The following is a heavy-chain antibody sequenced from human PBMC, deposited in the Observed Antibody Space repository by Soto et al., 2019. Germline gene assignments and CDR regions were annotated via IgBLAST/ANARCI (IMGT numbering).Heavy chain of an antibody. D-gene: IGHD2-2*01. Sequence: QITLKESGPTLVKPTQTLTLTCTFSGFSLSTSGVGVGWIRQPPGKALEWLALIYWDDDKRYSPSLKSRLTITKDTSKNQVVLTMTNMEPVDSATYYCAPLCLGYCSSTSCYGALYYYYSMDVWGQGTTVTVSS. CDR1: GFSLSTSGVG. CDR3: APLCLGYCSSTSCYGALYYYYSMDV. CDR2: IYWDDDK. V-gene: IGHV2-5*02. J-gene: IGHJ6*02.